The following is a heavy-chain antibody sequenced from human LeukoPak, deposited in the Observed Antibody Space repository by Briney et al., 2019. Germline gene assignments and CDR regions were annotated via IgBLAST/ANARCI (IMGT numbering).Heavy chain of an antibody. V-gene: IGHV1-2*02. Sequence: ASVKASCKASGYTFTGYYMHWVRQAPGQGLEWMGWINPNSGGTNYAQKFQGRVTMTRDTSISTAYMELSRLRSDDTAVYYRARAPRPVDTAMVFDYWGQGTLVTVSS. J-gene: IGHJ4*02. CDR1: GYTFTGYY. D-gene: IGHD5-18*01. CDR3: ARAPRPVDTAMVFDY. CDR2: INPNSGGT.